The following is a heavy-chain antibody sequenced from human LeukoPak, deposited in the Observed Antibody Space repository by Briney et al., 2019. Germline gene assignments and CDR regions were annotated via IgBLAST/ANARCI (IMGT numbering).Heavy chain of an antibody. J-gene: IGHJ6*03. D-gene: IGHD3-9*01. CDR3: ARRVLLYDILTAYSRYYSSYMDV. Sequence: ASVKVSCKASGYTFTSNGINWVRQATGQGLEWMGWMNPNSGNTGYAQKVQGRVTMTRNTSINTAYMELSSLRSEDTAVYYCARRVLLYDILTAYSRYYSSYMDVWGRGTTVTISS. CDR1: GYTFTSNG. CDR2: MNPNSGNT. V-gene: IGHV1-8*02.